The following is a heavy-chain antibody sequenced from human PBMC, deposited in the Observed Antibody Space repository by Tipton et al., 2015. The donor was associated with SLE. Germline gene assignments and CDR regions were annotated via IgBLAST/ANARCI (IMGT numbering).Heavy chain of an antibody. CDR3: ATFQRGAAAEHFDY. V-gene: IGHV4-59*11. CDR2: ISYSGNT. J-gene: IGHJ4*02. Sequence: LRLSCAVSGVSISSHYWSWIRQSPGKGLEWIGDISYSGNTYYNPSFKSRVTLSLDTSRNQFSLSLRSVTAADTAVYYCATFQRGAAAEHFDYWGQGTLLTVSS. D-gene: IGHD6-13*01. CDR1: GVSISSHY.